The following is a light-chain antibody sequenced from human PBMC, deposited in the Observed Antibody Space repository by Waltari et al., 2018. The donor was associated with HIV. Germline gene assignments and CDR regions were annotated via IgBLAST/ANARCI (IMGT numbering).Light chain of an antibody. Sequence: QSALTQPASVSGSPGQSITISCPGTNSDNGTYNYVSWYQQQSGKSPRLLISEVNNRPSGVSNRFAGSKAGNTASLSISGLQAEDEGKYYCSSYTATKILVFGGGTDVTVL. J-gene: IGLJ2*01. CDR3: SSYTATKILV. CDR1: NSDNGTYNY. V-gene: IGLV2-14*03. CDR2: EVN.